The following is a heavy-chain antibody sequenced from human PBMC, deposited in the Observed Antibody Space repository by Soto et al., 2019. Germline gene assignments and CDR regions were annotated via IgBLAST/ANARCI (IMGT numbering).Heavy chain of an antibody. CDR3: ARHRDSYGAGDVDY. J-gene: IGHJ4*02. CDR2: IYYTGST. CDR1: GGSISSYY. V-gene: IGHV4-59*08. Sequence: QVQLQESGPGLVKPSETLSLTCTVSGGSISSYYWSWIRQPPGKGLEWIGYIYYTGSTNYNPSLKSRVTISVDTSKNQLSLEVSSVTAADTAVYDCARHRDSYGAGDVDYWGQGTRVTVSS. D-gene: IGHD5-18*01.